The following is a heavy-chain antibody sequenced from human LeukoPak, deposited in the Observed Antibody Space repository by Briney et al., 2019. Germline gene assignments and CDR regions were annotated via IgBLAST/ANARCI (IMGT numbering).Heavy chain of an antibody. CDR3: ASSMATIDAFDI. Sequence: PSETLSLTCTVSGGSISSYYWSWIRQPAGKGLERIGRIYTSGSTNYNPSLKSRVTMSVDTSKNQFSLKLSSVTAADTAVYYCASSMATIDAFDIWGQGTMVTVSS. V-gene: IGHV4-4*07. D-gene: IGHD5-24*01. J-gene: IGHJ3*02. CDR2: IYTSGST. CDR1: GGSISSYY.